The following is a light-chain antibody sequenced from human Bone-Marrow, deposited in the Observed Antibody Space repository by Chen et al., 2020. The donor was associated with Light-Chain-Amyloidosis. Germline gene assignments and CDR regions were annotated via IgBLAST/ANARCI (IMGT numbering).Light chain of an antibody. V-gene: IGLV3-25*03. CDR2: RDT. J-gene: IGLJ2*01. CDR3: QSADSSGTYEVI. CDR1: ALPTQY. Sequence: SYELTQPPSGTVSPGKPARITCPGVALPTQYAYWYQQQPGQAPVLVIHRDTERPSGISERFSGSSSGPTATLTISVVQAEDEDDYHCQSADSSGTYEVIFGGGTKLTVL.